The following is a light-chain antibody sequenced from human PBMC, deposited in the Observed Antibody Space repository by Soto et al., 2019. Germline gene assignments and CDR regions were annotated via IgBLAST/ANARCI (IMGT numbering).Light chain of an antibody. CDR3: QQYNNWPLT. J-gene: IGKJ4*01. CDR1: QNVNTN. Sequence: EVVMTQSPATLSVSPGDRATLSCRASQNVNTNLAWYQQQPGQAPRLLIFGASTWATGIPARFSGSGSGTEFTLTISSLQPEDFAVYYCQQYNNWPLTFGGGTKVDNK. CDR2: GAS. V-gene: IGKV3-15*01.